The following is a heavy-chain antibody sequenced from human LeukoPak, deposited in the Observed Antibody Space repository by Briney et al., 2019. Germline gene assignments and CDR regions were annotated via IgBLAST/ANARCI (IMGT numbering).Heavy chain of an antibody. CDR2: IYSGGST. V-gene: IGHV3-66*01. D-gene: IGHD1-26*01. CDR3: AKDKELYYYMDV. J-gene: IGHJ6*03. CDR1: EFSVGSNY. Sequence: GGSLRLSCAASEFSVGSNYMTWVRQAPGKGLEWVSLIYSGGSTYYADSVKGRFTISRDNSKNTLYLQMNSLRAEDTAVYYCAKDKELYYYMDVWGKGTTVTVSS.